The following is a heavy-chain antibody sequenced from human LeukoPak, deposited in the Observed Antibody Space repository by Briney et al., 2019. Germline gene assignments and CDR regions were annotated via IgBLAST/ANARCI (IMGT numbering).Heavy chain of an antibody. CDR3: ARHDYGASQANRFDP. CDR2: IYYSGST. V-gene: IGHV4-39*01. Sequence: PSETLSLTCIVSGDSISSSPYYWGWIRQPLGKGLEWIGNIYYSGSTYYNPSLKSRVTISVDTSKNQFSLRLSSVTAADTAVYYCARHDYGASQANRFDPWGQGTLVTVSS. J-gene: IGHJ5*02. CDR1: GDSISSSPYY. D-gene: IGHD4-17*01.